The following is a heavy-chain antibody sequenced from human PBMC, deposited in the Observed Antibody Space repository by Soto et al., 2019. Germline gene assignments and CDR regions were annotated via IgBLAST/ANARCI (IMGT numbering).Heavy chain of an antibody. V-gene: IGHV1-46*01. CDR3: ARDSLIAVAGTSFDY. CDR1: GYTFTSYY. D-gene: IGHD6-19*01. J-gene: IGHJ4*02. CDR2: INASGSTT. Sequence: ASVKVSCKASGYTFTSYYMHWVRQAPGQGLEWMGIINASGSTTSYAQKLQGRVTMTTDTSTSTAYMELKSLRSEYTALYYCARDSLIAVAGTSFDYWGQGTLVTVSS.